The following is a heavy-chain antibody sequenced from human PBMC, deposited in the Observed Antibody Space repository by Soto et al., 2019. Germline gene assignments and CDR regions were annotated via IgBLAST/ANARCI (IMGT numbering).Heavy chain of an antibody. CDR2: IYYTGST. CDR1: GGSISPYY. CDR3: ARVNYGDYALYYFDY. D-gene: IGHD4-17*01. J-gene: IGHJ4*02. Sequence: SETLSLTCTVSGGSISPYYWSWIRQPPGKGLEWIGYIYYTGSTDYSPSLTSRVTISVDMSKKQFSLKLSSVTAADTAIYYCARVNYGDYALYYFDYWGQRALVSVSS. V-gene: IGHV4-59*01.